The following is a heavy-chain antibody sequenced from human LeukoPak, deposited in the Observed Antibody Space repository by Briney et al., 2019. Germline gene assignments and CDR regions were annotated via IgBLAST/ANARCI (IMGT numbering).Heavy chain of an antibody. CDR1: GGPISSYY. CDR3: ARVDLRAAYFDY. CDR2: IYTSGST. D-gene: IGHD2-15*01. J-gene: IGHJ4*02. V-gene: IGHV4-4*07. Sequence: SETLSLTCTVSGGPISSYYWSWIRQPAGKGLEWIGRIYTSGSTGYNPSLKSRVTMSVDTSKNQFSLKLSSVTAADTAVYYCARVDLRAAYFDYWGQGTLVTVSS.